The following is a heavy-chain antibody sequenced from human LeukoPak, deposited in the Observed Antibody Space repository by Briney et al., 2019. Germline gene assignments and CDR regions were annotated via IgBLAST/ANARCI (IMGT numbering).Heavy chain of an antibody. V-gene: IGHV3-9*03. CDR3: AKERYYGSGSFDY. Sequence: GRSLRLSCAASGFTFDYYAMSWVRQAPGKGLEWVSGISWNSGSIGYADSVKGRFTISRDNAKNSLYLQMNSLRAEDMALYYCAKERYYGSGSFDYWGQGTLVTVSS. CDR2: ISWNSGSI. D-gene: IGHD3-10*01. J-gene: IGHJ4*02. CDR1: GFTFDYYA.